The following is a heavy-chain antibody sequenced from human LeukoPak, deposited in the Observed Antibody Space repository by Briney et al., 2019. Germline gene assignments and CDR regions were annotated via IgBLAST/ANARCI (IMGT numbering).Heavy chain of an antibody. V-gene: IGHV4-30-4*08. CDR3: ATLRVATPYYFDY. CDR1: GGSISSGDYY. CDR2: IYYSGST. Sequence: SETLSLTCTVSGGSISSGDYYWSWIRQPPGKGLEWIGYIYYSGSTYYNPSLKSRVTISVDTSKNQFSLTLSSVTAADTAAYYCATLRVATPYYFDYWGQGTLVTVSS. D-gene: IGHD5-12*01. J-gene: IGHJ4*02.